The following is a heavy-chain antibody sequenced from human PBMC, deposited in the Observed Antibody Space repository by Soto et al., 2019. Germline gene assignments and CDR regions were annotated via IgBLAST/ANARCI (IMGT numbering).Heavy chain of an antibody. D-gene: IGHD3-9*01. Sequence: SETLSLTCAVSGASIDRNNWWSWVRQAPGKGLEWIGEIFHSGSTNYNPSLKSRVTISVDKSKNHFSLKLSSVTAADTAVYYCARSITFDWLFFDYWGQGTLVTVSS. CDR3: ARSITFDWLFFDY. CDR2: IFHSGST. CDR1: GASIDRNNW. V-gene: IGHV4-4*02. J-gene: IGHJ4*02.